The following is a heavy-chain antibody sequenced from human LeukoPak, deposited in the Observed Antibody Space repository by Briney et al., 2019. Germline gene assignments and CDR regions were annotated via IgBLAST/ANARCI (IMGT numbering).Heavy chain of an antibody. CDR2: IIPILGIA. CDR1: GGTFISYA. V-gene: IGHV1-69*04. Sequence: GASVKVSCKASGGTFISYAISWVRQAPGQGLEWMGRIIPILGIANYAQKFQGRVTITADKSTSTAYMELSSLRSEDTAVYYCATPPENYYDSSGYYYWGQGTLVTVSS. J-gene: IGHJ4*02. CDR3: ATPPENYYDSSGYYY. D-gene: IGHD3-22*01.